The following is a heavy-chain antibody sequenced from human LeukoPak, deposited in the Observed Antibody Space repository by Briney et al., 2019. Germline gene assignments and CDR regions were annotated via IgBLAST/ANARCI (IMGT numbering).Heavy chain of an antibody. V-gene: IGHV1-69*02. CDR1: GGTFSSYT. J-gene: IGHJ4*02. CDR2: IIPILGIA. CDR3: ASNNCGGDCYSNSNFDY. Sequence: ASVKVSCKASGGTFSSYTISWVRQAPGQGLEWRGRIIPILGIANYAQKFQGRVTITADKSTSTAYMELSSLRSEDTAVYYCASNNCGGDCYSNSNFDYWGQGTLVTVSS. D-gene: IGHD2-21*02.